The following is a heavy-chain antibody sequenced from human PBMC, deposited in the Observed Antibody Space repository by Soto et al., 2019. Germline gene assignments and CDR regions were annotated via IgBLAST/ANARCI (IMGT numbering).Heavy chain of an antibody. D-gene: IGHD6-13*01. J-gene: IGHJ5*02. CDR2: IYSNGST. CDR3: ARRERAAGTDWWFDP. CDR1: GGFMTSSSFH. Sequence: QLQLQESDPGLVKPSETLSLTCTVSGGFMTSSSFHWGWIRQPPEKGQEWIGSIYSNGSTYYNPTLKSRVTISVDTSNNQFSFKQSSVTAADTAVYYCARRERAAGTDWWFDPWGQGTLVTVSS. V-gene: IGHV4-39*01.